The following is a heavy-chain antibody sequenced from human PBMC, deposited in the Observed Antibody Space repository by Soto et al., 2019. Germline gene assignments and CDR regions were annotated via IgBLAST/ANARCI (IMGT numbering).Heavy chain of an antibody. CDR1: GGSISSSDYY. D-gene: IGHD3-16*01. Sequence: SETLSLTCTVSGGSISSSDYYWGWIRQPPGKGLEWIGNIYYSGSASYNPSLKSRVTISVDTSKNQVSLKLSSVTAADTAVYYCARHNGPLYVGYYYDMDVWGQGTTVT. CDR2: IYYSGSA. V-gene: IGHV4-39*01. CDR3: ARHNGPLYVGYYYDMDV. J-gene: IGHJ6*02.